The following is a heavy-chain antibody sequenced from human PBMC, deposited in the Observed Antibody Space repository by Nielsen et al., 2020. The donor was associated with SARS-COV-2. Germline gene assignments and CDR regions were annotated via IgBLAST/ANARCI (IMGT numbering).Heavy chain of an antibody. D-gene: IGHD6-13*01. Sequence: RQAPGKGLEWIGYIYYSGSTYYNPSLKSRVTISVDTSKNQFSLKLSSVTAADTAVYYCARGFPIAAAGTSVGGGYYYYGMDVWGQGTTVTVSS. CDR2: IYYSGST. J-gene: IGHJ6*02. CDR3: ARGFPIAAAGTSVGGGYYYYGMDV. V-gene: IGHV4-30-2*04.